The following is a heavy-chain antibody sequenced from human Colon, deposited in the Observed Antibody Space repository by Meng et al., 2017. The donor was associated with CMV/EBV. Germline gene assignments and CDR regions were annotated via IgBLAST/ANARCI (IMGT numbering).Heavy chain of an antibody. V-gene: IGHV1-2*02. Sequence: QMQLVQPGAEGKTPGASGKASCKASGNTFTAYYIHGVRQAPGQGLEWMGWINPHSGGTNDGQKLQGRVTMTRDTSTSTVYMELSRLRSDDTAVYYCARELEFAHFDDWGQGTLVTVSS. CDR3: ARELEFAHFDD. CDR2: INPHSGGT. CDR1: GNTFTAYY. D-gene: IGHD3-10*01. J-gene: IGHJ4*02.